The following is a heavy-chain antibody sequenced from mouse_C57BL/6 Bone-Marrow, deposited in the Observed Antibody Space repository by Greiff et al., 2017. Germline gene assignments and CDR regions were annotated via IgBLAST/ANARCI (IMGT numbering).Heavy chain of an antibody. CDR3: ARAPPLNWDWYFDV. CDR2: IWSGGST. CDR1: GFSLTSYG. J-gene: IGHJ1*03. V-gene: IGHV2-2*01. Sequence: QVQLKESGPGLVQPSQSLSITCTVSGFSLTSYGVHWVRQSPGKGLEWLGVIWSGGSTDYNAAFISRLSISKDNSKSQVFFKMNSLQADDTTIDYCARAPPLNWDWYFDVWGTGTTVTVSS. D-gene: IGHD4-1*01.